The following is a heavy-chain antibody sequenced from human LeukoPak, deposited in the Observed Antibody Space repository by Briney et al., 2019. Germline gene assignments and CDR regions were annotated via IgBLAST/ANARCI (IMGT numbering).Heavy chain of an antibody. CDR3: ARDGGISDDAFDI. J-gene: IGHJ3*02. CDR2: IIPIFGTA. CDR1: GGTFSSYA. Sequence: ASVKVSCKASGGTFSSYAISWVRPAPGQGLEWMGGIIPIFGTANYAQKFQGRVTITADKSTSTAYMELSSLRSEDTAVYYCARDGGISDDAFDIWGQGTMVTVSS. V-gene: IGHV1-69*06. D-gene: IGHD1-14*01.